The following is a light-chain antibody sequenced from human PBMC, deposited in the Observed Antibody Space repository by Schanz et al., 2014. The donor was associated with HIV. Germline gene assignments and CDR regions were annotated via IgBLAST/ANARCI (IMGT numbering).Light chain of an antibody. CDR3: AAWDEGLNGLV. Sequence: QSVLTQPPSASGTPGQRVTISCSGSSSNIGSNYVYWYQQLPGTGPKLLIYATYNRPSGVPDRFSGSQSGTSASLAISGLQSEDESDYYCAAWDEGLNGLVFGTGTKLTVL. J-gene: IGLJ1*01. CDR1: SSNIGSNY. CDR2: ATY. V-gene: IGLV1-47*01.